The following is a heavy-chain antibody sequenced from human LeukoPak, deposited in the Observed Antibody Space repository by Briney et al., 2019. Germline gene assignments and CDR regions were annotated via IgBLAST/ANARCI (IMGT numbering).Heavy chain of an antibody. CDR3: AGGYCTNGVCLRSGMDV. CDR2: INHSGST. CDR1: GGSFSGYY. Sequence: SETLPLTCAVYGGSFSGYYWNWIRQPPGKGLEWIGEINHSGSTNYNPSLKSRVTISIDTSKNQFSLKLSSVTAADTAVYYCAGGYCTNGVCLRSGMDVWGQGTTVTVSS. J-gene: IGHJ6*02. D-gene: IGHD2-8*01. V-gene: IGHV4-34*01.